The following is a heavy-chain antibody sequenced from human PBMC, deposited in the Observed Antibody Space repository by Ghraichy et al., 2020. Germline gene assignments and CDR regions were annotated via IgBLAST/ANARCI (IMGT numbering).Heavy chain of an antibody. D-gene: IGHD3-3*01. V-gene: IGHV1-8*01. J-gene: IGHJ6*02. CDR3: ARVISSWSGYSWLKGRGEYYYYGMDV. CDR1: GYTFTSYD. CDR2: MNPNSGNT. Sequence: ASVKVSCKASGYTFTSYDINWVRQATGQGLEWMGWMNPNSGNTGYAQKFQGRVTMTRNTSISTAYMELSSLRSEDTAVYYCARVISSWSGYSWLKGRGEYYYYGMDVWGQGTTVTVSS.